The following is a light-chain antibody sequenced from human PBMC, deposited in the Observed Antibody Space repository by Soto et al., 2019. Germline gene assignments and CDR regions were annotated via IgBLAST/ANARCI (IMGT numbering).Light chain of an antibody. V-gene: IGLV1-40*01. J-gene: IGLJ3*02. CDR1: SSNIGAGYD. CDR3: QSYDSSLSGAV. Sequence: QSVLTQPPSVSGAPGQRVTISCTGSSSNIGAGYDVHWYLQLPGTAPKLLIYGNSNRPSGVPDRFSGSKSGTSASLAITGLQAEDEADYYCQSYDSSLSGAVFGGGPKLTVL. CDR2: GNS.